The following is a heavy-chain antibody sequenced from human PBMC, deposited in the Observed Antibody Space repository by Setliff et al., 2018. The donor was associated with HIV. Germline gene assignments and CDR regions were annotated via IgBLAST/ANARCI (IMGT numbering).Heavy chain of an antibody. CDR1: AYSIRNGYY. Sequence: PSETLSLTCTVSAYSIRNGYYWGWIRQSPGKGLECIGTVYYTGTTYYNSSLESRVTISVDTSRNQFSLKLYSVTAADTAVYYCARIFGFTTASYARGNDYWGRGTLVTVSS. D-gene: IGHD3-16*01. CDR2: VYYTGTT. J-gene: IGHJ4*02. V-gene: IGHV4-38-2*02. CDR3: ARIFGFTTASYARGNDY.